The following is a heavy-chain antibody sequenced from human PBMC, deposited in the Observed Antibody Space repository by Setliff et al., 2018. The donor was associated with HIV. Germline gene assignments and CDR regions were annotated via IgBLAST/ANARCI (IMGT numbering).Heavy chain of an antibody. CDR2: IYYSGST. CDR1: GGSISSHY. J-gene: IGHJ3*02. CDR3: ARGQPQGGGTYWSAFDI. V-gene: IGHV4-59*11. D-gene: IGHD1-26*01. Sequence: SETLSLTCTVSGGSISSHYWNWIRQPPGKGLEWIGYIYYSGSTNYNPSLKSRVTISVDTSKNQFSLKLSSVTAADTAVYYCARGQPQGGGTYWSAFDIWGQGTMVTVSS.